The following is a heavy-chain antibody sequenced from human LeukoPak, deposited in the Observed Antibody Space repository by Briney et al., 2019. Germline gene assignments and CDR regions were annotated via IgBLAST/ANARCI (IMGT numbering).Heavy chain of an antibody. Sequence: GASVKVSCKASGYTFTGYYMHWVRQAPGQGLEWMGWINPNSGGTNYAQKFQGRVTMTRDTSISTAYMELSRLRSDDTAVYYCARLGLDCSSTSCLPFDYWGQGTLVTVSS. CDR1: GYTFTGYY. V-gene: IGHV1-2*02. CDR3: ARLGLDCSSTSCLPFDY. J-gene: IGHJ4*02. D-gene: IGHD2-2*01. CDR2: INPNSGGT.